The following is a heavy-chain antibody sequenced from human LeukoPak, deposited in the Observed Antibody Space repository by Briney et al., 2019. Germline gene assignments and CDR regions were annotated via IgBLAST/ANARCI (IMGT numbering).Heavy chain of an antibody. CDR2: IYYSGST. J-gene: IGHJ4*02. CDR3: AGIAVAGTY. V-gene: IGHV4-59*01. Sequence: SETLSLTCTVSGGSISGYYWSWIRQPPGKGLEWIGYIYYSGSTNYNPSLKSRVTISVDTSKNQFSLKLSSVTAADTAVYYCAGIAVAGTYWGQGTLVTVSS. CDR1: GGSISGYY. D-gene: IGHD6-19*01.